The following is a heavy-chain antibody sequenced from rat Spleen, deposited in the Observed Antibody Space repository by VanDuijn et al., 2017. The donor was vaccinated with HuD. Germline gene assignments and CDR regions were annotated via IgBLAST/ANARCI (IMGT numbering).Heavy chain of an antibody. D-gene: IGHD1-9*01. CDR1: GFTFSDYG. V-gene: IGHV5-29*01. CDR3: ARRHYGYTDYFDY. J-gene: IGHJ2*01. CDR2: ISYEGSST. Sequence: EVQLVESGGGLVQPGRSLKLSCAASGFTFSDYGMAWVRQAPKKGLEWVASISYEGSSTYYGDSVKGRFTISRDNAKNSLYLQMDSLRSADTATYYCARRHYGYTDYFDYWGQGVMVTVSS.